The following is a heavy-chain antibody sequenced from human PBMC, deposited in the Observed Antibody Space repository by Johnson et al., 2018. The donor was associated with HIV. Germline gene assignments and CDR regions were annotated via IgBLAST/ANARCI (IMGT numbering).Heavy chain of an antibody. J-gene: IGHJ3*02. CDR1: GFTVSSNY. V-gene: IGHV3-53*01. CDR3: ARAGRGYGFDI. D-gene: IGHD3-10*01. Sequence: MLLVESGGGLIQPGGSLRLSCAASGFTVSSNYMSWVRQAPGKGLEWVSVIYSGGSTYYADSVKGRFAISRDNPKNTLYLQMNSLRAEDTDVYYCARAGRGYGFDIWGQGTMVTVSS. CDR2: IYSGGST.